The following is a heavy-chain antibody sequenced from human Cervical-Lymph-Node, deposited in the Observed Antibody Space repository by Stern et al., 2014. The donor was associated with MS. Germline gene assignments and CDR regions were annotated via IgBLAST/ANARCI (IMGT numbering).Heavy chain of an antibody. CDR2: LTGNGDNT. V-gene: IGHV3-23*04. J-gene: IGHJ4*02. CDR3: AKGCISVRCDNTRYFEA. CDR1: GFTFSTYA. D-gene: IGHD2-2*01. Sequence: EVKLVESGGGLVQPGGSLRLSCAASGFTFSTYAMTWVRQAPGEGLEWVSALTGNGDNTYYADSVKGRFTISRDNSKSTLYLQMNSLRAEDTAVYYCAKGCISVRCDNTRYFEAWGQGTLVTVSS.